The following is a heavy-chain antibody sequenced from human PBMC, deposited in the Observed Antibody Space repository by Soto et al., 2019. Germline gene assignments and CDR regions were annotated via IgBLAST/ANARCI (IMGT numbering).Heavy chain of an antibody. CDR2: INQSGTT. Sequence: SITCAVVGASYRENYWGWIRQPPGKGLEWIGEINQSGTTHYNPSLKRRLNITIDTSKNQFSLKLTSVTAADTATYYCARDIITVIGGQIYYYFGMDVWGQGTTVTVSS. D-gene: IGHD3-10*01. V-gene: IGHV4-34*01. CDR1: GASYRENY. CDR3: ARDIITVIGGQIYYYFGMDV. J-gene: IGHJ6*02.